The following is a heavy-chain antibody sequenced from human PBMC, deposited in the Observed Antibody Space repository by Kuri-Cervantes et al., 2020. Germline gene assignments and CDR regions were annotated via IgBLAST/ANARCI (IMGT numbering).Heavy chain of an antibody. CDR3: AKDRTMLRDMDV. CDR2: ISYDGSNK. Sequence: GESLKISCAASGFTFSSYAMHWVRQAPGKGLECVAVISYDGSNKYYADSVKGRFTISRDNSKNTLYLQTNSLRAEDTAVYYCAKDRTMLRDMDVWGQGTTVTVSS. CDR1: GFTFSSYA. J-gene: IGHJ6*02. D-gene: IGHD3-10*01. V-gene: IGHV3-30*07.